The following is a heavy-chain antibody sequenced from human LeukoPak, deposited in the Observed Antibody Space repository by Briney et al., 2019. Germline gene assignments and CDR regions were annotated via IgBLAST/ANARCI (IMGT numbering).Heavy chain of an antibody. J-gene: IGHJ5*02. Sequence: GASVKVSCKASGGTFSSYAISWVRQPPGQGLGWMGGIIPIFGSANYAQKFQGRVTITADESTSTAYMELSSLRSEDTAVYYCASGAAAVNWFDPWGQGTLVTVSS. D-gene: IGHD2-15*01. CDR3: ASGAAAVNWFDP. CDR1: GGTFSSYA. CDR2: IIPIFGSA. V-gene: IGHV1-69*13.